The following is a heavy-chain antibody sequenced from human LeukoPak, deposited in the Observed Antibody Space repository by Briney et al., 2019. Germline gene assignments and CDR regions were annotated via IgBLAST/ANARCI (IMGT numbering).Heavy chain of an antibody. D-gene: IGHD3-16*01. CDR3: AKDGGSTRLDY. CDR1: GLSVSSNY. CDR2: IYRDGSS. J-gene: IGHJ4*02. V-gene: IGHV3-66*01. Sequence: GGSLRLSCVASGLSVSSNYMSWVRQAPGKGLEWVSVIYRDGSSYYAESVKGRFTISRDNSKNTLYLQMNSLRAEDTALYYCAKDGGSTRLDYWRQGTLVTVSS.